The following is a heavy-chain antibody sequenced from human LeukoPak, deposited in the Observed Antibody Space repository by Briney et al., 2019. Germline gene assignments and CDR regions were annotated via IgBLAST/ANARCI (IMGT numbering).Heavy chain of an antibody. CDR2: ISSSGSTI. J-gene: IGHJ6*02. CDR1: GFTFSDYY. D-gene: IGHD6-25*01. V-gene: IGHV3-11*01. CDR3: ARDRDSRYLRGYYGMDV. Sequence: PGGSLRLSCAASGFTFSDYYISWIRQAPGKGLEWVSYISSSGSTIYYADSVKGRFTISRDNAKNSLYLQMNSLRAEDTAVYYCARDRDSRYLRGYYGMDVWGQGTTVTVSS.